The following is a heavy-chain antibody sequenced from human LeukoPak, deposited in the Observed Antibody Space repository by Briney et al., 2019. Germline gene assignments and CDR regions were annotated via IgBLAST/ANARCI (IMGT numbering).Heavy chain of an antibody. V-gene: IGHV3-21*01. CDR2: ISGISSYI. CDR3: AREREYNYGHMLGY. Sequence: GGSLRLSCAASGFTFSSYSMIWVRQAPGKGLEWVSSISGISSYIYYADSVKGRFTISRDNAESSLYLQMNSLRAEDTAVYYCAREREYNYGHMLGYWGQGTLVTVSS. D-gene: IGHD5-18*01. CDR1: GFTFSSYS. J-gene: IGHJ4*02.